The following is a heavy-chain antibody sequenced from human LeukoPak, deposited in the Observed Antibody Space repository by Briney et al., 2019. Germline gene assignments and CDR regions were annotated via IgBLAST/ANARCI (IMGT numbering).Heavy chain of an antibody. D-gene: IGHD6-19*01. J-gene: IGHJ6*03. CDR3: AKEGSDWYSLYYYYYMDV. V-gene: IGHV3-23*01. CDR1: GFTFSSYA. CDR2: ISGSGGST. Sequence: GGSLRLSCAASGFTFSSYAMSWVRQAPGKGLEWVSAISGSGGSTYYADSVKGRFTISRDNSKNTLYLQMNSLRAEDPAVYYCAKEGSDWYSLYYYYYMDVWGKGTTVTVSS.